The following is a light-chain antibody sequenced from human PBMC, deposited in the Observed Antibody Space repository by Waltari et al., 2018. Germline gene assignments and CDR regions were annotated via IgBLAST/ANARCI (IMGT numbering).Light chain of an antibody. CDR2: KAS. CDR1: QSISNW. V-gene: IGKV1-5*03. Sequence: DIPITQSHSTRSASVGARVPITCRPSQSISNWLVWYQQKTGKAPKLLIYKASTLETGVPSRFSGSGSGTEFTLTISNLQPDDFATYYCQQYNYYWTFGQGTKVEI. J-gene: IGKJ1*01. CDR3: QQYNYYWT.